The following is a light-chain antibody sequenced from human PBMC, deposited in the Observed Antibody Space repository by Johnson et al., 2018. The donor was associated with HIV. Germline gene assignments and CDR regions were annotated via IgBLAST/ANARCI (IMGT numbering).Light chain of an antibody. CDR1: SSNIGRNY. CDR3: ATWVGSLTIGGV. J-gene: IGLJ1*01. CDR2: DNN. Sequence: QSVLTQPPSVSAAPGQMVTISCSGSSSNIGRNYVSWYQQLPGTAPKLLIYDNNKRPSGIPDRFSGSKSGTSATLGITGLQTGDEADYYCATWVGSLTIGGVFGTVTNVTFL. V-gene: IGLV1-51*01.